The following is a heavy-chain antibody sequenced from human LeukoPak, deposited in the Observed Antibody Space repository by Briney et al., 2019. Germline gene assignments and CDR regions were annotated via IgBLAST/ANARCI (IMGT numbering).Heavy chain of an antibody. CDR3: ARGHGDSPYYFDY. CDR2: IYYSGST. D-gene: IGHD4-17*01. Sequence: SETLSLTCTVSGGSISSDYWSWIRQPPGKRLEWIGYIYYSGSTNYNPSLKSRVTISVDTSKNQFSLKLSSVTAADTAVYYCARGHGDSPYYFDYWGQGTLVTVSS. V-gene: IGHV4-59*01. J-gene: IGHJ4*02. CDR1: GGSISSDY.